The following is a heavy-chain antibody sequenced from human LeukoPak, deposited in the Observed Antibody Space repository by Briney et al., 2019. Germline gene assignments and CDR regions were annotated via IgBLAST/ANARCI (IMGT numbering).Heavy chain of an antibody. D-gene: IGHD2-15*01. CDR2: ISSSGSTI. CDR1: GFTFSDYY. CDR3: AREGPWWYCSGGSCRYYYGMDV. V-gene: IGHV3-11*01. Sequence: PGGSLRLSCAASGFTFSDYYMSWIRQAPGKGLEWVSYISSSGSTIYYADSVKGRFTISRDNAKNSLYLQMNSLRAEDTAVYYCAREGPWWYCSGGSCRYYYGMDVWGQGTTVTVSS. J-gene: IGHJ6*02.